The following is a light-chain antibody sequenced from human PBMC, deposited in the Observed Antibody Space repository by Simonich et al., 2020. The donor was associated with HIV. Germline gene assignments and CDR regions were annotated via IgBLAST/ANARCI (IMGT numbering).Light chain of an antibody. CDR1: QSVCSTY. J-gene: IGKJ5*01. CDR3: QQYGGSPPIT. Sequence: EVVLTQSPATLSLSPGERVTLPCRASQSVCSTYLAWDQQKPGQAPRLLIYGASSRATGIPDRVSGSGSGTDFSLTITRLEPEDFAVYYCQQYGGSPPITFGQGTRLEIK. CDR2: GAS. V-gene: IGKV3-20*01.